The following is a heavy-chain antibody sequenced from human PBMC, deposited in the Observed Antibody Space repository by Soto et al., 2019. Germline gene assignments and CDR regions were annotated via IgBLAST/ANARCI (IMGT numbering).Heavy chain of an antibody. Sequence: SETLPLTCAVAGGVISSSHWCSWVHQPPGKGLEWIGEIYHSGSTNYNPSLKSRVTISVDKSKNQFSLKLSSVTAADMAVYYCARDARIAAAGNNWFDPWGQGTLVPSPQ. D-gene: IGHD6-13*01. V-gene: IGHV4-4*02. CDR1: GGVISSSHW. J-gene: IGHJ5*02. CDR3: ARDARIAAAGNNWFDP. CDR2: IYHSGST.